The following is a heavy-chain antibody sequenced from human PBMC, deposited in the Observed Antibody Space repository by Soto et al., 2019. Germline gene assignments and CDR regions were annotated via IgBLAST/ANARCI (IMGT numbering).Heavy chain of an antibody. CDR3: ASPKIAFYNWFDP. CDR2: IYYTATT. Sequence: SETLSLTCTVSGGSISSSYCGCIRKPPGKRLEWLGYIYYTATTYYNPPLSGRVTISVDTSKNQFSLKLSSVTAADTAVYYCASPKIAFYNWFDPWGQGTLVTVSS. V-gene: IGHV4-59*08. CDR1: GGSISSSY. J-gene: IGHJ5*02. D-gene: IGHD3-3*02.